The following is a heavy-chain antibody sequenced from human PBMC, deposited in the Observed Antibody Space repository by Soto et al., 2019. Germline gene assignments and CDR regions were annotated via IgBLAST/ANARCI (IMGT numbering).Heavy chain of an antibody. CDR3: AKDRGPRMQWLIDPFDY. V-gene: IGHV3-30*18. D-gene: IGHD6-19*01. J-gene: IGHJ4*01. CDR2: ISYDGTKT. Sequence: QVQLVESGGGVVQPGRSLRVSCAASGFTFSIYAMHWVRQAPGTGLEWVAVISYDGTKTYYADSVKGRFTISRDNSKNTVYLQMNILRDEDTAVYYCAKDRGPRMQWLIDPFDYWGHGTLVTVSP. CDR1: GFTFSIYA.